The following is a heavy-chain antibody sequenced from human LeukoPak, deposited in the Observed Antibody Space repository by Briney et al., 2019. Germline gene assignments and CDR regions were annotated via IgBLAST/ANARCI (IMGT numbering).Heavy chain of an antibody. CDR1: GDTFTGYY. CDR2: INPSGGSR. Sequence: ASVQVSCKASGDTFTGYYMDWVRQAPGQGLEWMGIINPSGGSRSYVRKFQGRLTMTRDMSTSTDCMELSSLRSEDTALYYCETNGGRGHYDFWSGYYTGPYYYYMDVWGKGTTVTVSS. D-gene: IGHD3-3*01. J-gene: IGHJ6*03. V-gene: IGHV1-46*01. CDR3: ETNGGRGHYDFWSGYYTGPYYYYMDV.